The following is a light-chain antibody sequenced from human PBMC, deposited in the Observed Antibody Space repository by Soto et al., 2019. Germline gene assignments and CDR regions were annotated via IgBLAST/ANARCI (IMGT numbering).Light chain of an antibody. V-gene: IGLV4-69*01. CDR2: LNSDGSH. CDR1: SGHSNYA. J-gene: IGLJ2*01. Sequence: QAVLTQSPSASASLGASVKLTCTLSSGHSNYAIAWHQQQPEKGPRFLMKLNSDGSHSKGDGIPDRFSGSSSGAERYLTISTLQYEDEADYYCQTWVTGINIFGGGTKLTVL. CDR3: QTWVTGINI.